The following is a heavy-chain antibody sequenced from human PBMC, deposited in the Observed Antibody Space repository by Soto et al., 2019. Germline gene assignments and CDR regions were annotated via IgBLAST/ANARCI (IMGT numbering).Heavy chain of an antibody. Sequence: PSETLSLTCTVSRGCFTAGGYYWSWIRQHPGKGLEWIGYIANSGNTYYNPSLKSRVTISVDTSKNQFSLKLSSVTAADTAVYHCARTKYYYDSSGYEREYYFDYWSHGTLVTGSS. V-gene: IGHV4-31*03. CDR1: RGCFTAGGYY. CDR2: IANSGNT. CDR3: ARTKYYYDSSGYEREYYFDY. D-gene: IGHD3-22*01. J-gene: IGHJ4*01.